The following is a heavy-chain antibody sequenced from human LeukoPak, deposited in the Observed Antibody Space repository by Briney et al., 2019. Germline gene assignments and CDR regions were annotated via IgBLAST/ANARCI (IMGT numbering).Heavy chain of an antibody. J-gene: IGHJ4*02. D-gene: IGHD2-2*01. CDR3: ARDYCSSTSCLFDY. Sequence: ASVKVSCKASGYTFTGYHMHWVRQAPGQGLEWMGRINPNSGDTNYAQKFQGRVTMTRDTSISTAYMELSRLRSDGTAVYYCARDYCSSTSCLFDYWGQGTLVTVSS. CDR2: INPNSGDT. CDR1: GYTFTGYH. V-gene: IGHV1-2*06.